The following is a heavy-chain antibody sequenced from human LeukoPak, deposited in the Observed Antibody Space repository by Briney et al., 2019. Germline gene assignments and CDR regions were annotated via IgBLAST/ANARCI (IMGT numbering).Heavy chain of an antibody. CDR2: ISYDGNKK. J-gene: IGHJ6*02. CDR3: AKDLRAVDSSMVAYFYGMDV. CDR1: GFTSSSYG. Sequence: PGRSLRLSCAASGFTSSSYGMHWVRQAPGKGLEWVAVISYDGNKKYYGDSLKGRFTVFRDNSENTVYLQMNSLGGEDTAVYYCAKDLRAVDSSMVAYFYGMDVWGQGTTVTVSS. V-gene: IGHV3-30*18. D-gene: IGHD5-18*01.